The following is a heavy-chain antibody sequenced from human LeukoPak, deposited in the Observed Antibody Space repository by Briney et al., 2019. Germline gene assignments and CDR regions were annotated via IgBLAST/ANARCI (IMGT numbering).Heavy chain of an antibody. V-gene: IGHV1-8*01. D-gene: IGHD2-2*02. CDR1: GYTFTSYD. Sequence: GASVKVSCKASGYTFTSYDINWVRQATGQGLEWMGWMNPNSGNTGYAQKFQGRVTMTRNTSISTAYMELSSLRSEDTAVYYCAKGGYQLLYRYYYYGMDVWGQGTTVTVSS. CDR2: MNPNSGNT. CDR3: AKGGYQLLYRYYYYGMDV. J-gene: IGHJ6*02.